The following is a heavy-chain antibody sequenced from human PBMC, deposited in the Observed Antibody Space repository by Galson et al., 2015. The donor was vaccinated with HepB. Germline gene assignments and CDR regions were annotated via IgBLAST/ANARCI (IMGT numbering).Heavy chain of an antibody. CDR2: ITPSGDNT. CDR1: GFTFSHYA. J-gene: IGHJ4*02. CDR3: AKVFPEKTDGWYRQALYYFDS. D-gene: IGHD6-19*01. V-gene: IGHV3-23*01. Sequence: SLRLSCAASGFTFSHYAMSWVRQAPGKGLEWVSAITPSGDNTYSADSMKGRFTISRDNSQNTLFLQMNSLRADDTAIYFCAKVFPEKTDGWYRQALYYFDSWGQGTRVTVSS.